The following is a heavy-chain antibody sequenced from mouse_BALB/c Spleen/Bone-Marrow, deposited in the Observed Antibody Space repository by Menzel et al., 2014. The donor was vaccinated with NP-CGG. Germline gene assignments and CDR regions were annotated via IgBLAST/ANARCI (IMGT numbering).Heavy chain of an antibody. CDR2: ISGGGSYT. V-gene: IGHV5-9-2*01. Sequence: EVQVVESGGGLVKPGGSLKLSCAASGFTFSSYGMSWVRQTPKKRLEWVATISGGGSYTYYPDSVKGRFTISRDNAKNNLYLQMSSLRSEDTALYYCARQYGSSYFDYWGQGTTLTVSS. J-gene: IGHJ2*01. CDR1: GFTFSSYG. D-gene: IGHD1-1*01. CDR3: ARQYGSSYFDY.